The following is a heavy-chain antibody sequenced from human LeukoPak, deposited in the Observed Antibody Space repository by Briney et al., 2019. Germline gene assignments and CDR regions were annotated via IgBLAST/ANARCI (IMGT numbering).Heavy chain of an antibody. Sequence: QPGGSLRLSCAASGFTFSSYAMSWVRQASGKGLEWVSAISGSGGSTYYADSVKGRFTISRDNAKNSLYLQMNSLRAEDTALYYCAKAQVGFYDSSGYYYDYWGQGTLVTVSS. J-gene: IGHJ4*02. CDR1: GFTFSSYA. V-gene: IGHV3-23*01. CDR3: AKAQVGFYDSSGYYYDY. CDR2: ISGSGGST. D-gene: IGHD3-22*01.